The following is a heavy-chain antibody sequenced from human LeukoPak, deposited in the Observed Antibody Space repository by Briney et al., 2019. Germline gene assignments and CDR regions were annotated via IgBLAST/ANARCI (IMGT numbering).Heavy chain of an antibody. V-gene: IGHV3-7*01. D-gene: IGHD3-3*01. CDR1: GFTFSSYW. CDR2: IKQDGSEK. CDR3: ARFDDFWSGYFDY. Sequence: GGSLRLSCAASGFTFSSYWMSWVRQAPGKGLEWVANIKQDGSEKYYVDSVKGRFTISRDNAKNSLYLQMNSLRAEDTAVYYCARFDDFWSGYFDYWGQGTLVTVSS. J-gene: IGHJ4*02.